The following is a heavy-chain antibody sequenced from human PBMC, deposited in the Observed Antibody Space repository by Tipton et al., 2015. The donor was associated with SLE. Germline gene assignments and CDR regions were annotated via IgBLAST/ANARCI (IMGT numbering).Heavy chain of an antibody. CDR2: IKQDGSQK. CDR3: ARDSYGDYLYDY. J-gene: IGHJ4*02. V-gene: IGHV3-7*01. Sequence: SLRLSCAAAGFTFSSYWMTWVRQAPGKGLEWVANIKQDGSQKYYVDSVKGRFTISRDNAENSLYLQMNSLRAEDTAVYYCARDSYGDYLYDYWGQGTLVTVFS. D-gene: IGHD4-17*01. CDR1: GFTFSSYW.